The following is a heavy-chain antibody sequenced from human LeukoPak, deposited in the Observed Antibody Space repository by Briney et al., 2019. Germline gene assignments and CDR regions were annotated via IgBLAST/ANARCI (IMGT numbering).Heavy chain of an antibody. V-gene: IGHV1-18*01. J-gene: IGHJ4*02. CDR3: AREAEGRIVGATRLYYFDY. Sequence: ASVKVSCKASGYTFTSYGISWVRQAPGQGLEWMGWISAYNGNTNYAQKLQGRVTMTTDTSTSTAYMELRSLRSDDTAVYYCAREAEGRIVGATRLYYFDYWGQGTLVTVSS. CDR2: ISAYNGNT. D-gene: IGHD1-26*01. CDR1: GYTFTSYG.